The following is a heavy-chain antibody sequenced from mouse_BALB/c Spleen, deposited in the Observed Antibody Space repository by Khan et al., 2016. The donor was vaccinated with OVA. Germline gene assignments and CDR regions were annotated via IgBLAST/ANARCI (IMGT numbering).Heavy chain of an antibody. D-gene: IGHD2-2*01. CDR2: INPSDSES. CDR1: GYTFTSYW. V-gene: IGHV1-52*01. Sequence: QVQLKQSGAELVRPGASVKLSCKASGYTFTSYWMNWVRQRPRQGLEWIGKINPSDSESHYNQMFKDKATLTVDKSSDTAYMQFSSLTSEDSAVYYCARREKYGYDPSWFAYWGQGTLVTVSA. CDR3: ARREKYGYDPSWFAY. J-gene: IGHJ3*01.